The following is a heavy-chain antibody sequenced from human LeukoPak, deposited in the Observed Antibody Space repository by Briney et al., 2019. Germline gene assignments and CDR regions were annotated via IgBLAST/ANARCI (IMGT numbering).Heavy chain of an antibody. Sequence: PGGSLRLSCAASGFTFSSYSMNWVRQAPGKGLEWVSSISSSSSYIYYADSVKGRFTISRDNAKNSLYLQMNSLRAEDTAVYYCARVGYSSSPRLDYWGQGTLVTVSS. CDR1: GFTFSSYS. V-gene: IGHV3-21*01. CDR3: ARVGYSSSPRLDY. CDR2: ISSSSSYI. D-gene: IGHD6-6*01. J-gene: IGHJ4*02.